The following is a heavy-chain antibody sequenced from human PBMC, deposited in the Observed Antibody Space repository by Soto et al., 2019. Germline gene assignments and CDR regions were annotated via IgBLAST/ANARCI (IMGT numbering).Heavy chain of an antibody. D-gene: IGHD3-10*01. CDR1: GFTFSTNA. J-gene: IGHJ4*02. CDR2: ISGSAANT. Sequence: GGSLRLACAASGFTFSTNAMRWVRQAPGKGLEWVSAISGSAANTYYADSVKGRFTISRDNSKNTLYLEMNTLRAEDTAVYYCAKGASGLLWFCDFWGQGTLVTVSS. CDR3: AKGASGLLWFCDF. V-gene: IGHV3-23*01.